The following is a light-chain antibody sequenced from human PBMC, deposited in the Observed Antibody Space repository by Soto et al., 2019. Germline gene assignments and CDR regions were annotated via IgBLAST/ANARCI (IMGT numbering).Light chain of an antibody. CDR2: DAS. V-gene: IGKV3-11*01. Sequence: EIVLTQSPATLSLSPGERATLSCRASQSVSSYLAWYQQKPGQAPRLLIYDASNRATGIPDRFSGSGSGTDFTLTISSLEPEDFAVYYCQHRSNWHITFGQGTRLDIK. CDR1: QSVSSY. J-gene: IGKJ5*01. CDR3: QHRSNWHIT.